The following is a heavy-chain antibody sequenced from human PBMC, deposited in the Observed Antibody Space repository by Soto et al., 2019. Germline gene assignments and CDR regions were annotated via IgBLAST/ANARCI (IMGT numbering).Heavy chain of an antibody. Sequence: QVTLKESGPVLVKPTETLTLTCTVSGFSLSNARMGVSWIRQPPGKALDSLAHIFSNDEKSYSTSLKSRLTISKDTSKSQVVLTMTYMDPVDTATYYCARMVHYYDSSGSPLGFDYWGQGTLVTVSS. CDR2: IFSNDEK. V-gene: IGHV2-26*01. J-gene: IGHJ4*02. D-gene: IGHD3-22*01. CDR1: GFSLSNARMG. CDR3: ARMVHYYDSSGSPLGFDY.